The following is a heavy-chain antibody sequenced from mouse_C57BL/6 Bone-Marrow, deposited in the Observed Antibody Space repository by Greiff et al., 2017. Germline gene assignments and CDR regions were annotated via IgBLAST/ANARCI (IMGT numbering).Heavy chain of an antibody. CDR2: IDPSGSYT. V-gene: IGHV1-59*01. CDR3: AREYGYDERYYFDH. J-gene: IGHJ2*01. D-gene: IGHD2-2*01. CDR1: GYTFTSYW. Sequence: VQLQQPGAELVRPGTSVKLSCKASGYTFTSYWMHWVKQRPGQGLEWIGVIDPSGSYTNYTQKFKGKATLTVDTSSSTAFMQLSSLTSEDSAVYYCAREYGYDERYYFDHWGQGTTLTVSS.